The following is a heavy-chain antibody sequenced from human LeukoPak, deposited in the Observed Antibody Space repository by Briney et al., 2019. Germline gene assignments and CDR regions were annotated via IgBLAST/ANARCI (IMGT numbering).Heavy chain of an antibody. CDR2: IHSSEGT. CDR1: GGSLHGYY. Sequence: PSETLSLNCTGSGGSLHGYYWGWIRQPPGQGLEGIGYIHSSEGTAHKASLKSRLTISLDTSKNQSSLTLSSVTAADTAVYYCARHVYGEGMVVWGKGTTVTVSS. CDR3: ARHVYGEGMVV. D-gene: IGHD4-17*01. V-gene: IGHV4-59*08. J-gene: IGHJ6*04.